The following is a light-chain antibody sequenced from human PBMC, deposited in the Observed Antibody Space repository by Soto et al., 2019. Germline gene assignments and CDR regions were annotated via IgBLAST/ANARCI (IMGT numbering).Light chain of an antibody. J-gene: IGLJ1*01. CDR2: EVN. V-gene: IGLV2-14*01. CDR1: SSDVGGYDY. Sequence: QSALTQPASVSGSPGQSINISCTGTSSDVGGYDYVSWYQLHPGKAPKLMVFEVNNRPSGVSYRFSGSKSGNTASLTISGLQAEDEADYFCSSYSISTAYLFGTGTKVTVL. CDR3: SSYSISTAYL.